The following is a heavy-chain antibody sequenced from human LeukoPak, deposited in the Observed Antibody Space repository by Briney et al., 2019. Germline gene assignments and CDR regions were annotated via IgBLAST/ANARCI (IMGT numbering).Heavy chain of an antibody. CDR3: RLTGTNYYYYYGMDV. D-gene: IGHD1/OR15-1a*01. J-gene: IGHJ6*02. CDR1: GGSISSSSYY. Sequence: PSETLSLTCTVSGGSISSSSYYWGWIRQPPGKGLEWIGSIYYSGSTYYNPSLKSRVTISVDTSKNQFSLKLSSVTAADTAVYYCRLTGTNYYYYYGMDVWGQGTTVTVSS. CDR2: IYYSGST. V-gene: IGHV4-39*01.